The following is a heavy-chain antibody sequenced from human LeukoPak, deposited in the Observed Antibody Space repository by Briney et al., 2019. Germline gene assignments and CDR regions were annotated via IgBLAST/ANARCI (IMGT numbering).Heavy chain of an antibody. D-gene: IGHD6-13*01. CDR2: TNHSGST. V-gene: IGHV4-34*01. CDR3: ARDHRLYSSSWYPFRILDY. J-gene: IGHJ4*02. Sequence: SQTLSPTRAVYAASLTANYRSCNRQPPGNGLEWNGETNHSGSTNYNPSLKSRATISVDTSKNQFSLKLSSVTAADTAVYYCARDHRLYSSSWYPFRILDYWGQGTLVTVSS. CDR1: AASLTANY.